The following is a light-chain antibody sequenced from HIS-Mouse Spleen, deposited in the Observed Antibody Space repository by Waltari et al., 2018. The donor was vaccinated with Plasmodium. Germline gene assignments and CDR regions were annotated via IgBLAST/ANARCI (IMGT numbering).Light chain of an antibody. CDR1: SSDVGGYNY. V-gene: IGLV2-14*01. CDR2: EVS. J-gene: IGLJ3*02. Sequence: QSALTQPASVSGSPGQSITISCTGTSSDVGGYNYVSWYQQHPGKAPKLMIYEVSKLPSGVSNRFSGSKSGNTASLTISGLQAEDEADYYCSSYTSSSTWVFGGGTKLTVL. CDR3: SSYTSSSTWV.